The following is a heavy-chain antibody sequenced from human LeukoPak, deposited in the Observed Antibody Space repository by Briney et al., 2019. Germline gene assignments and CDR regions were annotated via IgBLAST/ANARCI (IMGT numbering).Heavy chain of an antibody. CDR3: ARTPASSGSYWFDP. D-gene: IGHD6-19*01. CDR1: GLIFGDCW. J-gene: IGHJ5*02. CDR2: IKQDGSER. Sequence: GGSLRLSCVVSGLIFGDCWMTWVRQAPGQGLEWVASIKQDGSERYYVDSVKGRFTISRDNAKNSAYLQMNSLRAEDTAVYYCARTPASSGSYWFDPWGQGTLVTVSS. V-gene: IGHV3-7*01.